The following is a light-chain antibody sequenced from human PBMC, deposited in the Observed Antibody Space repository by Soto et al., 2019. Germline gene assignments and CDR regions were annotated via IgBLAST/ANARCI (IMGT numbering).Light chain of an antibody. CDR2: EVS. J-gene: IGLJ1*01. CDR1: SSDVGGYNY. Sequence: QSVLTQPAFVSGSPGQSITSSCTGTSSDVGGYNYVSWYQHPPGKAPKLMISEVSNRPSGVSNRFSGSKSGNTASLTISGLQAGDEADYYCSSYTSTSTRVFGTGTKVTVL. CDR3: SSYTSTSTRV. V-gene: IGLV2-14*01.